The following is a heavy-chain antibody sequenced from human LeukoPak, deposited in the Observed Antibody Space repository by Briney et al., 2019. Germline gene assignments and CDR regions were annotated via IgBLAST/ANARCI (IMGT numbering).Heavy chain of an antibody. CDR3: AKSYNGYESKPDY. Sequence: GGSLRLSCAASGFTFSSYAMSWVRQAPGKGLEWVSSISNSGGRTFYTDSVKGRFTISRDNSKITLYLQMKSLRAEDTAVYYCAKSYNGYESKPDYWGQGTLVTVSS. V-gene: IGHV3-23*01. D-gene: IGHD5-12*01. CDR1: GFTFSSYA. J-gene: IGHJ4*02. CDR2: ISNSGGRT.